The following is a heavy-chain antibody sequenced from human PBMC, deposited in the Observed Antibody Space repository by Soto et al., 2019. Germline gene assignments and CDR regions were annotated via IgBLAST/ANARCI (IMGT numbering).Heavy chain of an antibody. D-gene: IGHD3-22*01. CDR1: GGTFSSYT. Sequence: QGQLVQSGAEVKKPGSSVKVSCMASGGTFSSYTISWVRQAPGQGLEWIGRIIPILGIANYAQKFQGRVRITADKSTRTDYMELTRLTSEDTAVYYCERDYVYYDQLAFDIWGQGTMVTVSS. CDR2: IIPILGIA. V-gene: IGHV1-69*08. J-gene: IGHJ3*02. CDR3: ERDYVYYDQLAFDI.